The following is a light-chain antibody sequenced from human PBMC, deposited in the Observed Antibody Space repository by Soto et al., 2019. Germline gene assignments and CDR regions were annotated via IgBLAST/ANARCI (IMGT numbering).Light chain of an antibody. CDR2: DSS. Sequence: DIPMTQSPSSLSASVGDRVTITCRASQTISNYLSWYQQKPGKAPQLLIYDSSTLRSGVPSRFSGSGSGTDFTLTISSLQPEDFATYYCQQSYNAPRTFGQGTRLEIE. V-gene: IGKV1-39*01. J-gene: IGKJ2*01. CDR1: QTISNY. CDR3: QQSYNAPRT.